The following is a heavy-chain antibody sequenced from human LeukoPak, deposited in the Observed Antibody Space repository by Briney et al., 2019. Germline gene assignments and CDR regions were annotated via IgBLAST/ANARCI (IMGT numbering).Heavy chain of an antibody. CDR2: INHSGST. Sequence: SETLSLTCAVYGESFSGYYWSWIRQPPGKGLEWIGEINHSGSTNYNPSLKSRVTISVDTSKNQFSLKLSSVTAADTAVYYCARGRSSWDNWGQGTLVTVSS. J-gene: IGHJ4*02. V-gene: IGHV4-34*01. CDR1: GESFSGYY. D-gene: IGHD6-13*01. CDR3: ARGRSSWDN.